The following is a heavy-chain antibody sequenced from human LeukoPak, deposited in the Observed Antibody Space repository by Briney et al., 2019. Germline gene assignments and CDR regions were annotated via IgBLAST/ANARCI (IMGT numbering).Heavy chain of an antibody. Sequence: SETLSLTCTVSGDSMTNYYWSWIRQPPGMGLEWLGYISYSGSTNHNPSLKSRVTFSIDTSKNQFSLWLDSVTAADTAVYYCASAPHVNYFDFWGQGALVTVSA. CDR2: ISYSGST. J-gene: IGHJ4*02. CDR3: ASAPHVNYFDF. D-gene: IGHD2/OR15-2a*01. V-gene: IGHV4-59*08. CDR1: GDSMTNYY.